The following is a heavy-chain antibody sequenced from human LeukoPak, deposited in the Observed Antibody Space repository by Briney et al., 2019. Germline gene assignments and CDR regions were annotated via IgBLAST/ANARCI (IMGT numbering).Heavy chain of an antibody. CDR1: GYTFTGYY. CDR3: ARSEMVAATVYYFDY. J-gene: IGHJ4*02. D-gene: IGHD2-15*01. CDR2: INPNSGGT. V-gene: IGHV1-2*06. Sequence: ASVKVSCNASGYTFTGYYMHWVRQAPGQGLEWMGRINPNSGGTNYAQKFQGRVTMTRDTSISTAYMELSRLRSDDTAVYYCARSEMVAATVYYFDYWGQGTLVTVSS.